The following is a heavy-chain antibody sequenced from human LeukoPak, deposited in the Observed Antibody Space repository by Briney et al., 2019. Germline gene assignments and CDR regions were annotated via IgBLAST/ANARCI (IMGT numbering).Heavy chain of an antibody. Sequence: PGGSLRLSCAASGFTFTSFAMHWVRQTPGKGLQWVAVTWYGGATEHHADSVRGRFTISRDDSKNTLYLQMNSLRAEDTAVYYCAKTRESTGYYSFDHWGQGTVVTVSS. CDR2: TWYGGATE. V-gene: IGHV3-33*06. CDR1: GFTFTSFA. CDR3: AKTRESTGYYSFDH. J-gene: IGHJ4*02. D-gene: IGHD3-22*01.